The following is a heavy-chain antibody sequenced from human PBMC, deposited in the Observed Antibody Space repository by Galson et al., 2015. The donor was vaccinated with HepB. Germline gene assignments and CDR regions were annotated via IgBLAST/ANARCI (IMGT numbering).Heavy chain of an antibody. CDR2: ISPYNGNT. V-gene: IGHV1-18*01. J-gene: IGHJ5*02. D-gene: IGHD2-2*01. CDR1: GYTFSTHS. Sequence: SVKVSCKASGYTFSTHSITWVRQAPGQGLEWMGWISPYNGNTNYTRKFQGRVTMTTDISTSTAYMQIRSLRYDDTAVYYCARGRYDTSAPDHWGQGTLVTVSS. CDR3: ARGRYDTSAPDH.